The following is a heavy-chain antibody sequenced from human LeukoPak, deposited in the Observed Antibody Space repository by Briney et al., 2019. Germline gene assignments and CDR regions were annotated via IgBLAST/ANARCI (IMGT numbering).Heavy chain of an antibody. CDR3: ARRSIGYCSSTSCYKGKKAAFDI. CDR2: IYYSGST. V-gene: IGHV4-59*01. J-gene: IGHJ3*02. CDR1: GGSISSYY. D-gene: IGHD2-2*02. Sequence: SETLSLTCTVSGGSISSYYWSWIRQAPGKGLEWIGYIYYSGSTNYNPSLKSRVTISVDTSKNQFSLKLSSVTAADTAVYYCARRSIGYCSSTSCYKGKKAAFDIWGQGTMVTVSS.